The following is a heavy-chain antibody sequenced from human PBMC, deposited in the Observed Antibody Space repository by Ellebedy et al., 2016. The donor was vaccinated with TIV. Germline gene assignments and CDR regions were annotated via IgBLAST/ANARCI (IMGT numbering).Heavy chain of an antibody. Sequence: GESLKISCAASGFSFSSYGLHWVRPSPGKGLEWMAFIWYEGYDESYAVSVEGRFLISRDNSKNTLYLHMKSRRDEDTAIYYCARDSRGRWTPFDHWGQGTVVAVSS. J-gene: IGHJ4*02. CDR1: GFSFSSYG. V-gene: IGHV3-33*01. CDR2: IWYEGYDE. D-gene: IGHD4-23*01. CDR3: ARDSRGRWTPFDH.